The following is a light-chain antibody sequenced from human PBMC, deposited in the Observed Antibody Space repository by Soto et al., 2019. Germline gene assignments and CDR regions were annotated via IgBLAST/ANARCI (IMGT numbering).Light chain of an antibody. CDR3: QQYNTWPRT. J-gene: IGKJ3*01. CDR1: PSVSSK. V-gene: IGKV3-15*01. Sequence: EIVMTQSPATLSVSPGERATLSCRASPSVSSKLGWYQQKPGQAPRLLIYGASISATGIPARFSGSGSGTEFTLTISSLQSEDFAVYYCQQYNTWPRTFGPGTKVDIK. CDR2: GAS.